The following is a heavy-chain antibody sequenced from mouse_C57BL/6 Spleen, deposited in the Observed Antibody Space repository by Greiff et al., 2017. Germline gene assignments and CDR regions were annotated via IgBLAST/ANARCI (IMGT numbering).Heavy chain of an antibody. D-gene: IGHD1-1*01. CDR2: IGPANGNT. J-gene: IGHJ2*01. Sequence: VQLQQSVAELVRPGASVKLSCTASGFNIKNTYMPWVQQRPEQGLEWIGRIGPANGNTKYAPKFQGQATITADTSSNTAYLQLSSLTSEDTAIYYCARGGYYGPDYWGQGTTLTVSS. CDR1: GFNIKNTY. CDR3: ARGGYYGPDY. V-gene: IGHV14-3*01.